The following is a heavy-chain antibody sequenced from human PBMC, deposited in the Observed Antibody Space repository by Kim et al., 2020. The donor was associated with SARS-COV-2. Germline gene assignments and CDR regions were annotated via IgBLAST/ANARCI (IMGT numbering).Heavy chain of an antibody. CDR2: IRSKAYGGTT. CDR3: TRDLHDYYDSNWFDP. CDR1: GFTFGDYA. Sequence: GGSLRLSCTASGFTFGDYAMSWVRQAPGKGLEWVGFIRSKAYGGTTEYAASVKDRFTISRDDSKSIAYLQMNSLKTEDTAVYYCTRDLHDYYDSNWFDPWGQGTLVTVSS. V-gene: IGHV3-49*04. D-gene: IGHD3-22*01. J-gene: IGHJ5*02.